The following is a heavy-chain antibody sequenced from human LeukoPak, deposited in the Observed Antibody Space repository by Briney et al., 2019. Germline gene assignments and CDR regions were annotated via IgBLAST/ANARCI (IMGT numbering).Heavy chain of an antibody. Sequence: PSETLSLTCTVSGGSVSSSSYYWAWIRQPPGKGLEWIGSIYYSGLTNYSPSLKSRVTISLDTSKNQFSLNINFVTAADTAVYYCARDVPGGRNDYWGQGTLVTVSS. CDR2: IYYSGLT. CDR1: GGSVSSSSYY. V-gene: IGHV4-39*07. J-gene: IGHJ4*02. CDR3: ARDVPGGRNDY. D-gene: IGHD3-16*01.